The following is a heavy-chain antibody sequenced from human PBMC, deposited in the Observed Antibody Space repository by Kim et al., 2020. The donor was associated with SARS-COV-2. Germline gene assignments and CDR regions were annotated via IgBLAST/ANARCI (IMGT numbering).Heavy chain of an antibody. Sequence: SETLSLTCTVSGGSISSYYWSWIRQPPGKGLEWIGYIYYSGSTNYNPSLKSRVTISVDTSKNQFSLKLSSVTAADTAVYYCARSPGYYDSSGYTPVGSYFDYWGQGTLVTVSS. D-gene: IGHD3-22*01. J-gene: IGHJ4*02. V-gene: IGHV4-59*08. CDR2: IYYSGST. CDR1: GGSISSYY. CDR3: ARSPGYYDSSGYTPVGSYFDY.